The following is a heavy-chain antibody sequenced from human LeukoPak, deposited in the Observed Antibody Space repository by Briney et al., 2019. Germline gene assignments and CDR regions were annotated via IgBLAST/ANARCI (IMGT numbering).Heavy chain of an antibody. Sequence: PGGSLRLSCAASGFTFSSYGMHWVRQAPGKGLEWVAVIWYDGSNKYYADSVKGRFTISRDNSKNTLYLQMNRLRAEGTAVYYCARDPTEYYYDSSGYSPSNWFDPWGQGTLVTVSS. D-gene: IGHD3-22*01. CDR2: IWYDGSNK. CDR1: GFTFSSYG. V-gene: IGHV3-33*01. CDR3: ARDPTEYYYDSSGYSPSNWFDP. J-gene: IGHJ5*02.